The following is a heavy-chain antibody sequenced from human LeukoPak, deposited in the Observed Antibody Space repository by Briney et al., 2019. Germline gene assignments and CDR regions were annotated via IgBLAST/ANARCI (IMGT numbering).Heavy chain of an antibody. V-gene: IGHV3-48*01. CDR3: ARTSSGWYNIWDY. CDR2: ISSSSSTI. CDR1: GFTFSSYS. J-gene: IGHJ4*02. Sequence: QPGGSLRLSCAASGFTFSSYSMNWVRQAPGKGLEWVSYISSSSSTIYYADSVKGRFTISRDNAKNSLYLQMNSLRAEDTAVYYCARTSSGWYNIWDYWGQGTLVTVPS. D-gene: IGHD6-19*01.